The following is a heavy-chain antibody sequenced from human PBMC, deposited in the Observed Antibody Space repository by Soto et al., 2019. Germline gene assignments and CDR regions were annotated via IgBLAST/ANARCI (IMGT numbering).Heavy chain of an antibody. J-gene: IGHJ4*02. Sequence: QVQLVQSGTQVKKPGSSVKVSCQASGDSSGIKGISWVRQAPGQGLEWMGGIIPMIRRAKYAQNFQGRVTITADESTNTGYLELSSLTSEDTAVYYCARPRWGDSSGLWVYWGQGTQVIVSS. CDR1: GDSSGIKG. CDR2: IIPMIRRA. CDR3: ARPRWGDSSGLWVY. V-gene: IGHV1-69*12. D-gene: IGHD3-22*01.